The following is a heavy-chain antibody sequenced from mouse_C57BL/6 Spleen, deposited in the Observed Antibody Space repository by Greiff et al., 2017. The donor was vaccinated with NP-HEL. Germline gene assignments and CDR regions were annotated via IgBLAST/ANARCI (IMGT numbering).Heavy chain of an antibody. CDR1: GYTFTNYG. CDR3: ARSIVKAYWYFDV. Sequence: DVKLQESGAELVRPGSSVKMSCKTSGYTFTNYGINWVKQRPGQGLEWIGYIYIGNGYTEYNEKFKGKATLTSDTSSSTAYMQLSSLTSEDSAIYFCARSIVKAYWYFDVWGTGTTVTVSS. CDR2: IYIGNGYT. V-gene: IGHV1-58*01. D-gene: IGHD1-3*01. J-gene: IGHJ1*03.